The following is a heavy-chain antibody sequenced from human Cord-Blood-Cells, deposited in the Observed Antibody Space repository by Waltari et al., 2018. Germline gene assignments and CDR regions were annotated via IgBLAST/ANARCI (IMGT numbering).Heavy chain of an antibody. CDR1: GGSISSHY. J-gene: IGHJ3*02. D-gene: IGHD3-10*01. V-gene: IGHV4-59*11. CDR3: AGARLGAADAFDI. Sequence: QVQLQESGPGLVKPSETLSLTCTVSGGSISSHYWSWIRQPPGKGLEWIGYIYYSGSTNSNPSLKGLVSISVDTSKNQFSLKLSSVTAADAAVYYCAGARLGAADAFDIWGQGTMVTVSS. CDR2: IYYSGST.